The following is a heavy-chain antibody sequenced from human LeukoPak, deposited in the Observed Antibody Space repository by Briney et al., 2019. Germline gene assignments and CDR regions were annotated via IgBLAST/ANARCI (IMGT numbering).Heavy chain of an antibody. V-gene: IGHV4-4*07. CDR1: GGSISGYY. Sequence: SETLSLTCTVSGGSISGYYWSWLRQPAGKGLEWIGRMSTSGNSNYIPSLVSRVTMSVDTSKNQFSLNLSSVTAADTAAYYCTRESGSMRWFDPWGQGTLVTVSS. J-gene: IGHJ5*02. D-gene: IGHD6-25*01. CDR2: MSTSGNS. CDR3: TRESGSMRWFDP.